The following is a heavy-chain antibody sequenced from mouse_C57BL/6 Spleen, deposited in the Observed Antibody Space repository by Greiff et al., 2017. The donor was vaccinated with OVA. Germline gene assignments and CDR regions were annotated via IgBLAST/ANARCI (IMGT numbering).Heavy chain of an antibody. Sequence: QVQLKQPGAELVRPGSSVKLSCKASGYTFTSYWMHWVKQRPIQGLEWIGNIDPSDSETHYNQKFKDKATLTVDKSSSTAYMQLSSLTSEDSAVYYCAGKEDSEGYFDVWGTGTTVTVSS. D-gene: IGHD2-12*01. CDR2: IDPSDSET. V-gene: IGHV1-52*01. J-gene: IGHJ1*03. CDR1: GYTFTSYW. CDR3: AGKEDSEGYFDV.